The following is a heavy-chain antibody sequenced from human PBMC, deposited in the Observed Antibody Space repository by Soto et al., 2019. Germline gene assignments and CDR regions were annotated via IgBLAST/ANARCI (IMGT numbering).Heavy chain of an antibody. CDR3: ARGREIFGAVTPFEY. CDR2: INHTGST. V-gene: IGHV4-34*01. Sequence: LSLPCAVYGAPFSGYYWTWIRQPPGKGLEWIGEINHTGSTKYNPSLKSRVTISLDTSKNQFSLSLRSVTAADTAVYYCARGREIFGAVTPFEYWGQGTQVTVSS. J-gene: IGHJ4*02. CDR1: GAPFSGYY. D-gene: IGHD3-3*01.